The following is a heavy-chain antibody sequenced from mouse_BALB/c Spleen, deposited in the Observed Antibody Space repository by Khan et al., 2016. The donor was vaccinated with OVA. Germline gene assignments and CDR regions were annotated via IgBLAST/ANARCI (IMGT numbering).Heavy chain of an antibody. D-gene: IGHD1-1*02. CDR2: ISTGGSYT. J-gene: IGHJ3*01. Sequence: EVQGVESGGDLVKPGGSLKLSCAASGFTFSTYGMSWVRQSPDKRLEWVATISTGGSYTYYPDSVKGRFTISRDNAKNTLYLQMNSLKSEDTAMYYCSRLAYYYNSAGFAYWGQGTLVTVSA. V-gene: IGHV5-6*01. CDR1: GFTFSTYG. CDR3: SRLAYYYNSAGFAY.